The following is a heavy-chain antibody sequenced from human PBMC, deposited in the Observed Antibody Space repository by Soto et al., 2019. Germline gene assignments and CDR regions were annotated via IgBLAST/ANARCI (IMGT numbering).Heavy chain of an antibody. D-gene: IGHD2-21*02. CDR1: GGSISSYY. CDR3: ARHSPYCGGDCYSYDY. Sequence: QVQLQESGPGLVKSSETLSLTCTVSGGSISSYYWSWIRQPPGKGLEWIGYIYYSGSTNYNPSLKSRFTISVDTSKNQFSLKLSSVTAADTAVYYCARHSPYCGGDCYSYDYWGQGTLVTVSS. CDR2: IYYSGST. V-gene: IGHV4-59*08. J-gene: IGHJ4*02.